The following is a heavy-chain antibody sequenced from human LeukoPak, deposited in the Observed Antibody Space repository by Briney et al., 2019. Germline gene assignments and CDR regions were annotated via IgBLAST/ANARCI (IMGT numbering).Heavy chain of an antibody. CDR2: ISAYNGNT. J-gene: IGHJ4*02. V-gene: IGHV1-18*01. Sequence: ASVKVSCKASGYTFTSYGISWVRQAPGQGLEWMGWISAYNGNTNYAQKLQGRVTMTTDTSTSTAYMELRSLRSDDTAVYYCARDGRALIAARQTFFDYWGQGTLVTVSS. CDR3: ARDGRALIAARQTFFDY. CDR1: GYTFTSYG. D-gene: IGHD6-6*01.